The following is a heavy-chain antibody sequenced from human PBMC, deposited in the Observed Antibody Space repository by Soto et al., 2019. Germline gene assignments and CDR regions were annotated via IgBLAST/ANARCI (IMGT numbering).Heavy chain of an antibody. D-gene: IGHD2-21*02. CDR2: IDPSDSYT. CDR1: GYSFTSYW. Sequence: PGESLKISCKGSGYSFTSYWIIWVRQMPGKGLEWMGRIDPSDSYTNYSPSFQGHVTISADKSISTAYLQWSSLKASDTAMYYCASRLAYCGGDCYLNYYGMEVWGQGTTVTVSS. CDR3: ASRLAYCGGDCYLNYYGMEV. J-gene: IGHJ6*02. V-gene: IGHV5-10-1*01.